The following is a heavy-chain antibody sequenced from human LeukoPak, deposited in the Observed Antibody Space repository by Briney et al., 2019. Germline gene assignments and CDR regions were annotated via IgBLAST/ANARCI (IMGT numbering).Heavy chain of an antibody. V-gene: IGHV4-4*07. J-gene: IGHJ1*01. D-gene: IGHD5-12*01. CDR3: ASSSGYDSAVYFPH. Sequence: SETLSLTCTVSGGSISSYYWSWIRQPAGKGLEWIGRIYTSGSTNYNPSLKSRVTMSVDTSKNQFSLKVSSVTAADTAVYYCASSSGYDSAVYFPHWGQGTLLTVSS. CDR1: GGSISSYY. CDR2: IYTSGST.